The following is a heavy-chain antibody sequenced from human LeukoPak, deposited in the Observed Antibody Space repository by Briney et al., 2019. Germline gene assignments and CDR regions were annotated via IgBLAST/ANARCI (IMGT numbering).Heavy chain of an antibody. CDR3: ARLGPNWFDP. V-gene: IGHV4-34*01. Sequence: PSETLSLTCAVYGGSFSGYYWSWIRQPPGKGLEWIGEINHSGSTNYNPSLKSRVTISVDTSKNQFSLKLSSVTAAGTAVYYCARLGPNWFDPWGQGTLVTVSS. CDR2: INHSGST. J-gene: IGHJ5*02. CDR1: GGSFSGYY. D-gene: IGHD3-16*01.